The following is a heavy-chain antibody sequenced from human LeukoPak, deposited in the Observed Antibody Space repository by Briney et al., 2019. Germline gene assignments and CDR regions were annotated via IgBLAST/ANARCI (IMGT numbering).Heavy chain of an antibody. V-gene: IGHV3-11*06. CDR2: ISSSSSYT. Sequence: GGSLRLSCAASGFTFSDYYMSRIRQAPGKGLEWVSYISSSSSYTNYADSVKGRFTISRDNAKNSLYLQMNSLRAEDTAVYYCARGRYCSSTSCIYYYYGMDVWGKGTTVTVSS. CDR3: ARGRYCSSTSCIYYYYGMDV. D-gene: IGHD2-2*01. CDR1: GFTFSDYY. J-gene: IGHJ6*04.